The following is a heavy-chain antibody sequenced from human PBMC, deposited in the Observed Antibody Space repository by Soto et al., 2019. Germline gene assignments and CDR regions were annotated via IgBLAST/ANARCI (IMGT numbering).Heavy chain of an antibody. Sequence: SETLSLTCTVSGGSISSYYWSWIRQPAGKGLEWIGRIYTSGSTNYNPSLKSRVTMSVDTSKNQFSLKLSSVTAADTAVYYCARAGPSYDYVWGSYRQYYFDYWGQGTLVTVSS. CDR2: IYTSGST. D-gene: IGHD3-16*02. V-gene: IGHV4-4*07. CDR3: ARAGPSYDYVWGSYRQYYFDY. J-gene: IGHJ4*02. CDR1: GGSISSYY.